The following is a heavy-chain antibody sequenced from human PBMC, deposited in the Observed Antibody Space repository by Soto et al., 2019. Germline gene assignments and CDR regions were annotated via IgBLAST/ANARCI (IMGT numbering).Heavy chain of an antibody. D-gene: IGHD5-18*01. V-gene: IGHV5-51*01. CDR3: ARGDTAMAPYYFDY. CDR2: IYPGDSET. Sequence: EMQLVQSGAEVKKPGESLKISCKGSGYSFTIYWIAWVRQMPGKGLEWMGIIYPGDSETRYSPSFQGQVTISADKSINTASLQWSSLRASDTAMYYCARGDTAMAPYYFDYWGQGTLVTVSS. J-gene: IGHJ4*02. CDR1: GYSFTIYW.